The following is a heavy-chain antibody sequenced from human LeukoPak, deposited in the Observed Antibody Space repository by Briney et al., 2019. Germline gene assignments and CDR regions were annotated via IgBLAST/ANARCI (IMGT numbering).Heavy chain of an antibody. CDR1: GYTFTSYG. CDR3: ARVASSYYYGMDV. Sequence: ASVKVSCKASGYTFTSYGISWVRQAPGQGLEWMGIINPSDGSITYAQKFQDRVTMTRDTSTSTVYMELRSLRAEDTAVYLCARVASSYYYGMDVWGQGTTVTVSS. CDR2: INPSDGSI. D-gene: IGHD2-2*01. V-gene: IGHV1-46*01. J-gene: IGHJ6*02.